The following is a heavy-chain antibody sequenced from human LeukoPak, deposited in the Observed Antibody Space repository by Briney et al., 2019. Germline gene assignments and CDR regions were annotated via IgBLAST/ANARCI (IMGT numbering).Heavy chain of an antibody. J-gene: IGHJ4*02. V-gene: IGHV3-11*01. D-gene: IGHD5-24*01. Sequence: GGSLRLSCAASGFTVSSNEMSWVRQAPGKGLEWVSYISSSGSTIYYADSVKGRFTISRDNAKNSLYLQMNSLRAEDTAVYYCARVSDWLQVDYWGQGTLVTVSS. CDR2: ISSSGSTI. CDR3: ARVSDWLQVDY. CDR1: GFTVSSNE.